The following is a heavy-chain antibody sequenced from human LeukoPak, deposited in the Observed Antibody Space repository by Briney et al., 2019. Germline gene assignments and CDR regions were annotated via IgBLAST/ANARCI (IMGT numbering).Heavy chain of an antibody. CDR1: GGSISSYY. J-gene: IGHJ6*03. CDR3: ASGTGVRSYSYSMDV. V-gene: IGHV4-59*01. D-gene: IGHD7-27*01. Sequence: SETLSLTCTVSGGSISSYYWSWIRQPPGKGLEWIGYIYYSGSTNYNPSLKSRVTISVDTSKNQFSLKLSSVTAADTAVYYCASGTGVRSYSYSMDVWGKGTTVTVSS. CDR2: IYYSGST.